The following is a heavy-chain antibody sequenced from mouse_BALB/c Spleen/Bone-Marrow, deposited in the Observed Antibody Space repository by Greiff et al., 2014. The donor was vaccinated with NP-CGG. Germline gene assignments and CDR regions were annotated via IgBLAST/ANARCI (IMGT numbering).Heavy chain of an antibody. CDR1: GFNIKDTY. CDR2: IDPASDYT. J-gene: IGHJ2*01. Sequence: EVKLVESGAELVKPGASVKSSCTASGFNIKDTYMHWVKQRPEQGLEWIGRIDPASDYTQFDSKFQGKATITADTSSNTAYLQLSSLTSEDTAVYYCATLTGTFDYWGQGTTLTVSS. CDR3: ATLTGTFDY. V-gene: IGHV14-3*02. D-gene: IGHD4-1*01.